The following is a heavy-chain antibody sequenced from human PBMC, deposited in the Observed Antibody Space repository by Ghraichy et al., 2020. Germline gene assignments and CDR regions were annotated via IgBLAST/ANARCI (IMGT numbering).Heavy chain of an antibody. CDR3: VSANRAVRYFDY. J-gene: IGHJ4*02. V-gene: IGHV4-4*07. CDR2: IYNSGST. Sequence: SQTLSLTYTVSGDSASDYYWTWIRQPAGKGLEWIGRIYNSGSTAYNPSLKSRVTLSGDTFKNQFSLILSSVTAADTGVYYCVSANRAVRYFDYWGRGVPVTVSS. D-gene: IGHD1-14*01. CDR1: GDSASDYY.